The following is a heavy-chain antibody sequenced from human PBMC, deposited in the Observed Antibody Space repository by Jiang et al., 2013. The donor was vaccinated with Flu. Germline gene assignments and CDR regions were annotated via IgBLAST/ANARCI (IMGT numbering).Heavy chain of an antibody. V-gene: IGHV3-33*01. Sequence: LSCAASGFTFSSYGVHWVRQAPGKGLEWVAVIWYDGSNKYYADSVKGRFTISRDNSKNTLYLQMNSLRAEDTAVYYCARDSFVKQLAPLDYWGQGTLVTVSS. CDR2: IWYDGSNK. CDR1: GFTFSSYG. CDR3: ARDSFVKQLAPLDY. D-gene: IGHD6-13*01. J-gene: IGHJ4*02.